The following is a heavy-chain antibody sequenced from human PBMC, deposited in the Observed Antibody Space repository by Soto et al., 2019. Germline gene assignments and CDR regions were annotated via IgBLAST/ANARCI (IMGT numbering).Heavy chain of an antibody. Sequence: EVQLLESGGGLVQPGGSLRLSCAASGFTFSSYAMSWVRQAPGKGLELVSAISGSGGSTYYADSVKGRFTISRDNSKNTLYLQMNSLRAEDTAVYYCAKDGRRSRGWYGHYYYYGMDVWGQGTTVNVSS. J-gene: IGHJ6*02. D-gene: IGHD6-19*01. CDR1: GFTFSSYA. CDR3: AKDGRRSRGWYGHYYYYGMDV. V-gene: IGHV3-23*01. CDR2: ISGSGGST.